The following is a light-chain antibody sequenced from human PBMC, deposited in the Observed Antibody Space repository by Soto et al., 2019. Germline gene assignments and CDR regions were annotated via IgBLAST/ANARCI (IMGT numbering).Light chain of an antibody. CDR1: QSISTN. V-gene: IGKV3-15*01. CDR3: QQYNNWPPWT. J-gene: IGKJ1*01. Sequence: MTQSPATLSVSPGERVSLSCRASQSISTNLAWYQQKPGQAPRLLIYGASTRDTHIPDRFSGTGSETEFTLTISSLQSEDFAVYHCQQYNNWPPWTFGQGTKVDIK. CDR2: GAS.